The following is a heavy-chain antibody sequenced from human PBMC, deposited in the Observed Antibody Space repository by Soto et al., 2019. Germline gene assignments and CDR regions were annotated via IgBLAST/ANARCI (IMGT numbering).Heavy chain of an antibody. CDR3: ARQGRRRATIYYFDY. CDR1: GYSFTSYW. Sequence: GESLKISCKGSGYSFTSYWIGWVRQMPGKGLEWMGIIYPGDSDTRYSPSFQGQVTISADKSISTAYLQWSSLKASDTAMYYCARQGRRRATIYYFDYWGQGTLVTVSS. V-gene: IGHV5-51*01. CDR2: IYPGDSDT. J-gene: IGHJ4*02. D-gene: IGHD5-12*01.